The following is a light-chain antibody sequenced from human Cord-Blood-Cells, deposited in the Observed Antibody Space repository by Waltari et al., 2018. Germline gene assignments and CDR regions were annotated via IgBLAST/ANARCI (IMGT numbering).Light chain of an antibody. Sequence: QSALTQPASVSGSPGQSITISCTGTSSDVGSYNLVSWYQQHPGKAPKLMIYEGSKPPSGVSNRFSGAKSGNTASLTISGLQAEDEADYYCCSYAGSSTWVFGGGTKLTVL. CDR2: EGS. CDR1: SSDVGSYNL. V-gene: IGLV2-23*01. J-gene: IGLJ3*02. CDR3: CSYAGSSTWV.